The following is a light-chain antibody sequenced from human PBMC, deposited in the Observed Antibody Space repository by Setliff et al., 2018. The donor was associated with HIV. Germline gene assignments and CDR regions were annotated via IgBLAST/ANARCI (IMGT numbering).Light chain of an antibody. Sequence: QSALTQPASVSGSPGQSITISCTGTSSDVGGYNYVSWYQQHPGKAPKLMIYDVSKRPSGVSNRFSGSKSGGTASLTISGLQAEDEADYYCSSYTSSSTLRVFGIGTKVTVL. V-gene: IGLV2-14*03. J-gene: IGLJ1*01. CDR1: SSDVGGYNY. CDR2: DVS. CDR3: SSYTSSSTLRV.